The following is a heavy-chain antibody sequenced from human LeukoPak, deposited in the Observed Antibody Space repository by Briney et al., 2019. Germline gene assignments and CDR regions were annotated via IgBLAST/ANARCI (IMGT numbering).Heavy chain of an antibody. J-gene: IGHJ4*02. D-gene: IGHD4-23*01. CDR2: ISASGAGP. CDR3: PKPLLTPGN. CDR1: GSIFANYA. V-gene: IGHV3-23*01. Sequence: GGSLRLSCTTSGSIFANYAMAWVRQSPGKGLEWVSTISASGAGPYYSDSVRGRFTISRDNSGHILYLQLNRLRVDDTAFYYCPKPLLTPGNWGPGTLVTVSS.